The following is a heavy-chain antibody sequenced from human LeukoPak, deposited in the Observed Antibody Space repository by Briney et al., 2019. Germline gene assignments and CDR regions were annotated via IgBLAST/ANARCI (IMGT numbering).Heavy chain of an antibody. CDR1: GFTVSTNH. D-gene: IGHD3-22*01. J-gene: IGHJ4*02. V-gene: IGHV3-53*01. CDR3: ARDMVHSSGAFDS. Sequence: PGGSLRLSCAVSGFTVSTNHMTWVRQAPGKGPEWVSAINDVDTAYYADTVRGRFTISRDSAKNTLYLQMKSLGADDTAVYYCARDMVHSSGAFDSWGQGTLVTVSS. CDR2: INDVDTA.